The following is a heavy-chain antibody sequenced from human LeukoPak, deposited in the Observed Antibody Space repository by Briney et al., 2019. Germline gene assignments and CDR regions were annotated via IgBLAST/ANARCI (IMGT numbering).Heavy chain of an antibody. Sequence: GGSLRLSCAASGFTFDDYGMSWVRQAPGKGLEWVSGINWNGGSTGYADSVKGRFAISRDNSKNTLYLQMNSLRPEDTGVYYCAKGNADWAFDYWGQGTLVTVSS. V-gene: IGHV3-20*04. CDR1: GFTFDDYG. J-gene: IGHJ4*02. CDR3: AKGNADWAFDY. D-gene: IGHD3/OR15-3a*01. CDR2: INWNGGST.